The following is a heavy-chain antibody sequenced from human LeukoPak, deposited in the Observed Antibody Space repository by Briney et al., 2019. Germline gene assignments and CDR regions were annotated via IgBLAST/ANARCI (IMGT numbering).Heavy chain of an antibody. CDR3: ARGDYGGNWAFDY. CDR2: IYYSGST. CDR1: GGSISSYY. D-gene: IGHD4-17*01. V-gene: IGHV4-59*01. Sequence: SETLSLTCTVSGGSISSYYWSWIRQPPGKGLEWIGHIYYSGSTNYNPSLKSRVTISVDTSKNQFSLKLSSVTAADTAVYYCARGDYGGNWAFDYWGQGTLVTVSS. J-gene: IGHJ4*02.